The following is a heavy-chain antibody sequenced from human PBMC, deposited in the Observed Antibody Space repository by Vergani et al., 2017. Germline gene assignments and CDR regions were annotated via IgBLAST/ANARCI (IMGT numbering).Heavy chain of an antibody. J-gene: IGHJ5*02. Sequence: QVQLQESGPGLVKPSETLSLTCTVLGGSISSSYWSWIRQPPGKGLEWIGYIYYSGSTNYNPSLKSRVTISVDTSKNQFSLKLSSVTAADTAVYYCARSQPYDSSGYYPGWFDPWGQGTLVTVSS. V-gene: IGHV4-59*01. CDR3: ARSQPYDSSGYYPGWFDP. CDR2: IYYSGST. CDR1: GGSISSSY. D-gene: IGHD3-22*01.